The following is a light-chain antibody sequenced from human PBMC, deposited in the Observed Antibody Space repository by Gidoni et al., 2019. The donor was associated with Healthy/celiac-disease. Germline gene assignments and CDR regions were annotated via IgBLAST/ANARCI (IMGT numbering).Light chain of an antibody. V-gene: IGLV2-14*01. J-gene: IGLJ2*01. Sequence: QSALTQPASVSGSPGQSITISFTGTSSDVGGYNYVSWYHQHPGKAPKLMIYEVSNRPSGVSNRCSGSKSGNTASLTISGLQAEDEADYYCSSYTSSSTLVFGGGTKLTVL. CDR2: EVS. CDR1: SSDVGGYNY. CDR3: SSYTSSSTLV.